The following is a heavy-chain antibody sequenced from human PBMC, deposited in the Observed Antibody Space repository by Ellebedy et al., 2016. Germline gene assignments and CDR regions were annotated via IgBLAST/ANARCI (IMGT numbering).Heavy chain of an antibody. V-gene: IGHV3-23*01. Sequence: GGSLRLSXAASGFTFSSYAMSWVRQAPGKGLEWVSAISGSGGSTYYADSVKGRFTISRDNSKNTLYLQMKSLRDEDTAVYYCAKARVGATVDYWGQGTLVTVSS. CDR2: ISGSGGST. J-gene: IGHJ4*02. D-gene: IGHD1-26*01. CDR1: GFTFSSYA. CDR3: AKARVGATVDY.